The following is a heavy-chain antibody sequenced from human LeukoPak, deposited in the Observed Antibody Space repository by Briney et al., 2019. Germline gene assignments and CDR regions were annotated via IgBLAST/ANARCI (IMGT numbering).Heavy chain of an antibody. CDR2: IYSGGTT. Sequence: GGSLRLSCAASGFTFSSYGMHWVRQAPGKGLEWVSVIYSGGTTYYANSVKGRFTISRDSSKNTMYLQMNSLRVEDTAMYYCGRDVGPWGQGTLVTVSS. V-gene: IGHV3-NL1*01. CDR3: GRDVGP. J-gene: IGHJ5*02. CDR1: GFTFSSYG.